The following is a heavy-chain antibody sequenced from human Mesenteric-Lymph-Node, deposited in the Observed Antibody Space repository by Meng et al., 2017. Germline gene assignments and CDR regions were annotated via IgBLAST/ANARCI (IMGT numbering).Heavy chain of an antibody. J-gene: IGHJ4*02. Sequence: LVQSGGEVNEPRAPVKVSCKASGYTFTNYGITWVRQAPGQGLEWMGWISAYNGNTNYAQTLQGRLTMTTDTSTSTAYMELRSLRSDDTAVYYCARVEVGITSGDYWGQGTLVTVSS. V-gene: IGHV1-18*01. D-gene: IGHD1-26*01. CDR3: ARVEVGITSGDY. CDR1: GYTFTNYG. CDR2: ISAYNGNT.